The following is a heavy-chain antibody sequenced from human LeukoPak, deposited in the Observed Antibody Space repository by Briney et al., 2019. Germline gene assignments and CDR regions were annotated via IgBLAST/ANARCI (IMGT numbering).Heavy chain of an antibody. CDR2: MNPNSGNT. V-gene: IGHV1-8*01. Sequence: ASVKVSCKASGYTFTSYDINWVRQATGQGLEWMGWMNPNSGNTGYAQKFQGRVTMTRNTSISTAYMELSSLRSGDTAVYYCARGRGSSWGVDYGGREPWSPSPQ. CDR3: ARGRGSSWGVDY. D-gene: IGHD6-13*01. CDR1: GYTFTSYD. J-gene: IGHJ4*02.